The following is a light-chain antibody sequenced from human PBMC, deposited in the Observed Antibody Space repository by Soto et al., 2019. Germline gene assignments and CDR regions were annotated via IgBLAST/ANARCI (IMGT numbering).Light chain of an antibody. V-gene: IGKV3-20*01. CDR2: GAS. CDR1: QSVSSNY. Sequence: EILLTQSPGTLSLSPWERATLSCRTSQSVSSNYLAWYQQKPGQAPRLFIYGASSRATGIPDRFSGSGSGTDFTLTISRLEPEDFAVYYCQQYGISPRTFGQGTKV. J-gene: IGKJ1*01. CDR3: QQYGISPRT.